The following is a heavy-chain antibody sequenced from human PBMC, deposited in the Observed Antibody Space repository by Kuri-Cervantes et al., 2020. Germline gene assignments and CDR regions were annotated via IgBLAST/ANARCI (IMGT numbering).Heavy chain of an antibody. D-gene: IGHD5-18*01. V-gene: IGHV1-24*01. Sequence: SVKVSCKVSGYTLTELSMHWVRQAPGKGLEWMGGFDPEDGETIYAQKFQGRVTMTEDTSTDTAYMELSSLRSEDTAVYYCATSSGYTAMAAFDYWGQGTLVTVSS. J-gene: IGHJ4*02. CDR1: GYTLTELS. CDR3: ATSSGYTAMAAFDY. CDR2: FDPEDGET.